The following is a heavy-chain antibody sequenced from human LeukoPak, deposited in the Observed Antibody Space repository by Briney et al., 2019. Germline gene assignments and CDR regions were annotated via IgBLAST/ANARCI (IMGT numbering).Heavy chain of an antibody. V-gene: IGHV3-74*01. CDR3: ARRGAVAGTLDL. D-gene: IGHD6-19*01. Sequence: GGSLRLSCAASGFTFRSYWMNWVRQVPGKGLVWVSRIKSDGSSTSYADSVKGRFTISRDNAKNTLYLQMNSLRDEDTALYYCARRGAVAGTLDLWGRGTLVTVSS. CDR2: IKSDGSST. J-gene: IGHJ2*01. CDR1: GFTFRSYW.